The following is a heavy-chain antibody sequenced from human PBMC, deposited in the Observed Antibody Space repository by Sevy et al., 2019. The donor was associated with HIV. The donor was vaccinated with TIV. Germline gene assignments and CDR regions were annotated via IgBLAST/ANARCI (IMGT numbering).Heavy chain of an antibody. V-gene: IGHV3-30-3*01. CDR2: ISYDGSNK. Sequence: GGSLRLSCAASGFTFSSYAMHWVRQAPGKGLEWVAVISYDGSNKYYADSVKGRFTISRDNSKNTLYLQMNSRRAEDTAVYYCAREKYYYDSSGYENDAFDIWGQGTMVTVSS. D-gene: IGHD3-22*01. CDR1: GFTFSSYA. CDR3: AREKYYYDSSGYENDAFDI. J-gene: IGHJ3*02.